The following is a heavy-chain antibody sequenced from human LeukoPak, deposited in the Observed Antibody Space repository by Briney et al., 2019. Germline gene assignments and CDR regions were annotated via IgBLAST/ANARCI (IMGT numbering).Heavy chain of an antibody. Sequence: GGSLRLSCAASGFTFSNYGMHWVRQAPGKGLEWVAVISYDGSNKYYADSVKGHFTISRDNSKNTLYLQMNSLRAEDTAVYYCAKAQYCSGGSCYYDYWGQGTLVTVSS. CDR2: ISYDGSNK. J-gene: IGHJ4*02. CDR3: AKAQYCSGGSCYYDY. V-gene: IGHV3-30*18. CDR1: GFTFSNYG. D-gene: IGHD2-15*01.